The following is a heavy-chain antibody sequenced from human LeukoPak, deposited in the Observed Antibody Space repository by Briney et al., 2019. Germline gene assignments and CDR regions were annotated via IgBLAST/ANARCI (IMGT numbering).Heavy chain of an antibody. CDR3: VRDDADSAYADGDY. V-gene: IGHV1-69*04. CDR1: GGTFNNYA. Sequence: SVKVSCKXSGGTFNNYAFSWVRQPPGQGLEWMGRIIPLLGVANYAQKFQGRVTIIADKSTSTAYMELSSLRSEDTAVYYCVRDDADSAYADGDYWGQGTLVTVSS. J-gene: IGHJ4*02. D-gene: IGHD5-12*01. CDR2: IIPLLGVA.